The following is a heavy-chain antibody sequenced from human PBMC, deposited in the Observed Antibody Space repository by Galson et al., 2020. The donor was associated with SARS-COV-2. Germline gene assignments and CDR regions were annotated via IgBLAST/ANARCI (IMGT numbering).Heavy chain of an antibody. J-gene: IGHJ4*02. Sequence: GGSLRLSCAASGFTFDDYAMHWVRQAPGKGLEWVSGISWNSGSIGYADSVKGRFTISRDNAKNSLYLQMNSLRAEDTALYYCATIWGGDVERDVWGQGTLVTVSS. CDR2: ISWNSGSI. V-gene: IGHV3-9*01. CDR1: GFTFDDYA. CDR3: ATIWGGDVERDV. D-gene: IGHD3-16*01.